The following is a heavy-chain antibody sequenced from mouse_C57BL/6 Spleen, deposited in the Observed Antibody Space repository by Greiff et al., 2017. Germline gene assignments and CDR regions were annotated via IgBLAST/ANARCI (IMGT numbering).Heavy chain of an antibody. CDR1: GYTFTSYT. CDR3: ARWDTTGAMDY. D-gene: IGHD1-1*01. J-gene: IGHJ4*01. CDR2: INPSSGYT. Sequence: QVQLQQSGAELARPGASVKMSCKASGYTFTSYTMHWVKQRPGQGLEWIGYINPSSGYTKYNQKFKDKATLTADKSSSTAYMQLSSLTSEDSAVYYCARWDTTGAMDYWGQGTSVTVSS. V-gene: IGHV1-4*01.